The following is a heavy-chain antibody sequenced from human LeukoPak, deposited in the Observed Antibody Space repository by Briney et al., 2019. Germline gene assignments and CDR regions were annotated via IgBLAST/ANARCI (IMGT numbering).Heavy chain of an antibody. CDR1: GDSVSSNTAA. D-gene: IGHD3-10*01. V-gene: IGHV6-1*01. Sequence: SQTLSLTCAISGDSVSSNTAAWYWIRQSPSRDLEWLGRTYYRSRRYYEYAVSVRSRITINADTSKNHFSLQLNSVTPDDTAVYYCARDPSGDQGLDSWGRGTLVTVSS. J-gene: IGHJ4*02. CDR2: TYYRSRRYY. CDR3: ARDPSGDQGLDS.